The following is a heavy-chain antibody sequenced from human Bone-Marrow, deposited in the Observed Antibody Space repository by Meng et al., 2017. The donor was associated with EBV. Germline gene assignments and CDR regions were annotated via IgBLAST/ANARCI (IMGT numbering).Heavy chain of an antibody. CDR1: GGSISSGGYS. Sequence: LQRRESGSGLVKPSQTLSLTCAVSGGSISSGGYSWSWIRQPPGKGLEWIGYIYHSGSTYYNPSLKSRVTISVDRSKNQFSLKLSSVTAADTAVYYCARVVARSYFDYWGQGTLVTVSS. J-gene: IGHJ4*02. CDR2: IYHSGST. V-gene: IGHV4-30-2*01. CDR3: ARVVARSYFDY.